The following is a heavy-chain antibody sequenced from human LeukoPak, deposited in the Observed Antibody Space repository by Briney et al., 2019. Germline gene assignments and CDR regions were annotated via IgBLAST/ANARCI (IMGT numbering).Heavy chain of an antibody. D-gene: IGHD6-6*01. CDR1: GGTFSSYA. V-gene: IGHV1-69*04. CDR2: IIPILGIA. Sequence: GASVKVSCKASGGTFSSYAISWVRQAPGQGLEWMGRIIPILGIANYAQKFQGRVTITADKSTSTAYMELSSLRSEDTAVYYCARDLEAARPPNWFDPWGQGTLVTVSS. J-gene: IGHJ5*02. CDR3: ARDLEAARPPNWFDP.